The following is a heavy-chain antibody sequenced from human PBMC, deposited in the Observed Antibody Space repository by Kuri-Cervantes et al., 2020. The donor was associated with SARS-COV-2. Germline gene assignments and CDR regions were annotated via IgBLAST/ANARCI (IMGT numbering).Heavy chain of an antibody. V-gene: IGHV3-38-3*01. J-gene: IGHJ5*02. CDR3: ARDAQLLWFGEFGFGGHWLDP. CDR2: ISGGST. Sequence: GESLKISCAASGFTVSSNEMSWVRQAPGKGLEWVSSISGGSTYYADSRKGRFTISRDNSKNTLYLQMNSLRAEDTAVYYCARDAQLLWFGEFGFGGHWLDPWGQGTLVTVSS. D-gene: IGHD3-10*01. CDR1: GFTVSSNE.